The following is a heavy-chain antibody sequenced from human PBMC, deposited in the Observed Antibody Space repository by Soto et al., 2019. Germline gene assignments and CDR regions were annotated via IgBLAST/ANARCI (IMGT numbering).Heavy chain of an antibody. CDR1: AESFNNHG. V-gene: IGHV1-69*01. CDR3: ARVFPDGWVEPGVVRGYLDT. CDR2: IIPIFGTI. J-gene: IGHJ5*02. Sequence: QVQLVQSGAEVKEPGSSVKVSCKASAESFNNHGITWVRQAPGQGLEWMGGIIPIFGTINYAEKFQGRVKITADDSTKTAYMELSSLRSEDTALYYCARVFPDGWVEPGVVRGYLDTWGRGTLVTVSS. D-gene: IGHD3-3*01.